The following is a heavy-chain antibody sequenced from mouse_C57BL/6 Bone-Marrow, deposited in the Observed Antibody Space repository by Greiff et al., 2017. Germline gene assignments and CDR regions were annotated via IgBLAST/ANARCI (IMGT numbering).Heavy chain of an antibody. CDR3: ASRMPLRPRDIDY. Sequence: QVQLQQPGAELVKPGASVKMSCKASGYTFTSYWITWVKQRPGQGLEWIGDIYPGSGSTYYTEKFKSKATLTVDTSSSPASLQLSSLTSEDSAVYYWASRMPLRPRDIDYWGQGTTLTVSS. CDR1: GYTFTSYW. D-gene: IGHD6-1*01. V-gene: IGHV1-55*01. J-gene: IGHJ2*01. CDR2: IYPGSGST.